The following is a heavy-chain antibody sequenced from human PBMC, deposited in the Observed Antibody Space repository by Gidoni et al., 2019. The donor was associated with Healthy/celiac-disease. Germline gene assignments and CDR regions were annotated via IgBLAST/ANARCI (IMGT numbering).Heavy chain of an antibody. J-gene: IGHJ4*02. CDR3: TTDTQHTYYYDSSGYYRAGSVDY. Sequence: EVQLVESGGGLVTPGGSLRLSCAASGFTFSNSWMSWVRPAQGKGLEWVGRIKSKTDGGTTDYAAPVKGRFTISRDDSKNTLYLKMNSLKTEDTAVYYCTTDTQHTYYYDSSGYYRAGSVDYWGQGTLVTVSS. CDR1: GFTFSNSW. D-gene: IGHD3-22*01. V-gene: IGHV3-15*01. CDR2: IKSKTDGGTT.